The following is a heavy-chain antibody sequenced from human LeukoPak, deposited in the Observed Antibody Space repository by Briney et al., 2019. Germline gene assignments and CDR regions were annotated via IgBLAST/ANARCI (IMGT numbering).Heavy chain of an antibody. J-gene: IGHJ6*03. D-gene: IGHD6-13*01. CDR3: ARRRSSSWYMSYYYYMDV. Sequence: PSETLSLTCAVYGGSFSGYYWSWIRQPPGKGLEWIGEINHSGSTNYNPSLKSRVTISVDKSKNQFSLKLSSVTAADTAVYYCARRRSSSWYMSYYYYMDVWGKGTTVTISS. CDR2: INHSGST. CDR1: GGSFSGYY. V-gene: IGHV4-34*01.